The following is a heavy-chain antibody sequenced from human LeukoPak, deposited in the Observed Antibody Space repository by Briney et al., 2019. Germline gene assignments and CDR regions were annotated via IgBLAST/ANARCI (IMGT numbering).Heavy chain of an antibody. J-gene: IGHJ3*01. CDR2: IFYTGST. V-gene: IGHV4-30-4*01. CDR1: GDSISSGGYY. D-gene: IGHD3-22*01. CDR3: ARVPYHYDSGGYYET. Sequence: SETLSLTCTVSGDSISSGGYYWSWIRQPPEKGLEWIGYIFYTGSTYHNPSLKSRVTISIDTSRNQFSLKLSSVTVADTAVYYFARVPYHYDSGGYYETWGQGTMATVSS.